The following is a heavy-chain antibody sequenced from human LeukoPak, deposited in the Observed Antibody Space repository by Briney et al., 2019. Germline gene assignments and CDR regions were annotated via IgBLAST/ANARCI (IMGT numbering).Heavy chain of an antibody. Sequence: EASVKVSCKASGFAFTNFYMHCVRQAPGQGLQWVGLINPSDGSTSYAQNFQGRVTITRDTSTSTVYMELSSLKSEDTAVYYCARGGYGDFDDGLDIWGQGTMVTVSS. CDR3: ARGGYGDFDDGLDI. D-gene: IGHD4-17*01. V-gene: IGHV1-46*01. J-gene: IGHJ3*02. CDR2: INPSDGST. CDR1: GFAFTNFY.